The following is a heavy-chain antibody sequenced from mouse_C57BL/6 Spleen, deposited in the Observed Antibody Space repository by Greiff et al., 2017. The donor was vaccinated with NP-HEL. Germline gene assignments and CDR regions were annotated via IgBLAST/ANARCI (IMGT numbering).Heavy chain of an antibody. CDR1: GYTFTSYW. Sequence: VQLQQPGAELVKPGASVKLSCKASGYTFTSYWMQWVKQRPGQGLEWIGEIDPSDSYTNYNQKFKGKATLTVDTSSSTAYMQLSSLTSEDSAVYYCARGTAQALFDYWGQGTTLTVSS. D-gene: IGHD3-2*02. CDR2: IDPSDSYT. J-gene: IGHJ2*01. V-gene: IGHV1-50*01. CDR3: ARGTAQALFDY.